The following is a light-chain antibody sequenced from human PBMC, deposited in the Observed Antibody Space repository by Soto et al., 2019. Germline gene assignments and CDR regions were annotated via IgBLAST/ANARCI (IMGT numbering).Light chain of an antibody. Sequence: DIPMTQSPSTLAASVGDTVTMTCRSSSTWLAWYQKKPGKAPKLLIYDVSNLERGVPPRFSGSTSGAESTRTITGLQPDDLGTYYCQHTTDFTLGQGTKVEIK. CDR2: DVS. CDR1: SSTW. CDR3: QHTTDFT. J-gene: IGKJ2*01. V-gene: IGKV1-5*01.